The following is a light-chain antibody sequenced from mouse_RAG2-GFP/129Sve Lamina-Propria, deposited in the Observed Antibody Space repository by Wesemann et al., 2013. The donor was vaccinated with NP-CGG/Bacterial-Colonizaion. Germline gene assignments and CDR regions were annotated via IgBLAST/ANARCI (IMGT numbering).Light chain of an antibody. J-gene: IGKJ2*01. CDR1: QSLLYSSNQKNY. Sequence: DIVMSQSPSSLAVSVGEKVTMSCKSSQSLLYSSNQKNYLAWYQQKPGQSPKLLIYWASTRESGVPDRFIGSGSGTDFTLTISSVQAEDLADYFCQQHYSTPYTFGGGTKLEIK. V-gene: IGKV8-30*01. CDR3: QQHYSTPYT. CDR2: WAS.